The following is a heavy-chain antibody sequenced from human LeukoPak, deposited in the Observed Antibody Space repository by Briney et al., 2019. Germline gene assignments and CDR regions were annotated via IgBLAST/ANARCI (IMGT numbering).Heavy chain of an antibody. J-gene: IGHJ4*02. V-gene: IGHV3-9*01. CDR3: AKDPGGSSSSWGFDY. CDR1: RFTFGDYA. Sequence: GGSLRLSCAVSRFTFGDYALHWVRQAPGKGLEWVSGINWNSNNIGYADSVKGRFTISRDNSKNTLYLQMNSLRAEDTAVYYCAKDPGGSSSSWGFDYWGQGTLVTVSS. D-gene: IGHD6-6*01. CDR2: INWNSNNI.